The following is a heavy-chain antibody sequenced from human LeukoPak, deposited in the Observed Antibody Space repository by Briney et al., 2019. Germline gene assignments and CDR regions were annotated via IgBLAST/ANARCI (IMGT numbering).Heavy chain of an antibody. D-gene: IGHD2-2*01. CDR2: IYTGGST. CDR3: ARSPTRYCSTTNCSPYFDY. Sequence: PSETLSLTCIVSGGSISTYYWSWIRQPAGKGLEWIGHIYTGGSTSYNPSLESRVTMSIYTPKNQFSLQLISVTAADTALYYCARSPTRYCSTTNCSPYFDYWGPGTLVTVSS. V-gene: IGHV4-4*07. CDR1: GGSISTYY. J-gene: IGHJ4*02.